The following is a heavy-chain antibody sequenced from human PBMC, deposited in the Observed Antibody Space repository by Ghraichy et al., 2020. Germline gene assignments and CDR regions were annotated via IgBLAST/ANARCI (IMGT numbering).Heavy chain of an antibody. CDR1: GYTFTSYD. CDR3: ARGGSRDGDYEDWFDP. V-gene: IGHV1-8*01. D-gene: IGHD4-17*01. Sequence: ASVKVSCKASGYTFTSYDINWVRQATGQGLEWMGWMNPNSGNTGYAQKFQGRVTMTRNTSISTAYMELSSLRSEDTAVYYCARGGSRDGDYEDWFDPWGQGTLVTVSS. CDR2: MNPNSGNT. J-gene: IGHJ5*02.